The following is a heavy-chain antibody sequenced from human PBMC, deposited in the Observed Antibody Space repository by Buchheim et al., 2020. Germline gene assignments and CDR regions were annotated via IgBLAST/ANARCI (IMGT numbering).Heavy chain of an antibody. CDR2: IIPIFGTA. CDR1: GGTFSSYA. Sequence: QVQLVQSGAEVKKPGSSVKVSCKASGGTFSSYAISWVRQAPGQGLEWMGGIIPIFGTANYAQKFQGRVTITAHKSTSTADMELSSLRSEDTAVYYCARDVRGETPYYYYGMDVWGQGTT. CDR3: ARDVRGETPYYYYGMDV. D-gene: IGHD3-10*02. V-gene: IGHV1-69*06. J-gene: IGHJ6*02.